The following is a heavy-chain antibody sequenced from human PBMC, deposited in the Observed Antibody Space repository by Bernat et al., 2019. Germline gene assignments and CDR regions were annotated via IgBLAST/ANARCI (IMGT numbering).Heavy chain of an antibody. J-gene: IGHJ4*02. Sequence: EVQLVESGGGLVQPGGSLRLSCAASGFTFSSYWMHWVRQAPGKGLVWVSRINSDGGRTSYAASVKGRFTTSRDNAKNTLYLQMNSLRAEDTAVYYCARDGGATIHLDYWGQGTLVTVSS. CDR2: INSDGGRT. D-gene: IGHD1-26*01. CDR3: ARDGGATIHLDY. CDR1: GFTFSSYW. V-gene: IGHV3-74*01.